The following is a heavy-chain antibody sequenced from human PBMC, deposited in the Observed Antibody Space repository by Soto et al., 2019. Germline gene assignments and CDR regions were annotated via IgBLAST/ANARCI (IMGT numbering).Heavy chain of an antibody. CDR1: GYTFTRYT. J-gene: IGHJ5*02. Sequence: QVQLVQSGAEVKKPGASVKISCKASGYTFTRYTMNWVRQAPGLRLEWMGWINPDNGNTKSSQKFQDRVIITRDTSARTALMDLSSLRSEDTAVYYCARGIATGQLDPWGQGTLVTVSS. D-gene: IGHD2-15*01. CDR3: ARGIATGQLDP. CDR2: INPDNGNT. V-gene: IGHV1-3*01.